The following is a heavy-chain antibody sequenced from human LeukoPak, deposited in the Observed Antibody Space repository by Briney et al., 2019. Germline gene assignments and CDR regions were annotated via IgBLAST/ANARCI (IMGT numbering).Heavy chain of an antibody. D-gene: IGHD1-1*01. Sequence: GGSLRLSCAASGFTFDDYGMSWVRQAPGKGLEWVSSINWNGGSSAYAYSVKGRFTISRDNAKNSLYLQMNSLRAEATALYYCAREVLIDSYFYYMDVWGKGTTVTVSS. J-gene: IGHJ6*03. CDR3: AREVLIDSYFYYMDV. V-gene: IGHV3-20*04. CDR1: GFTFDDYG. CDR2: INWNGGSS.